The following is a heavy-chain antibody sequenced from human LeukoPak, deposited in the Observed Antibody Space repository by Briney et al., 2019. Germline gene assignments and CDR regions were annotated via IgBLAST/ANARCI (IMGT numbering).Heavy chain of an antibody. J-gene: IGHJ4*02. CDR3: ARVAAHGSFYFDY. CDR2: IYYSGST. Sequence: SETLSLTCTVSGGSISSGGYYWSWIRQHPGKGLEWIGYIYYSGSTYYNPSLKSRVTISVDTSKNQFSLKLSSVTAADTAVYYCARVAAHGSFYFDYWGQGTLVTVSS. V-gene: IGHV4-31*03. D-gene: IGHD3-3*02. CDR1: GGSISSGGYY.